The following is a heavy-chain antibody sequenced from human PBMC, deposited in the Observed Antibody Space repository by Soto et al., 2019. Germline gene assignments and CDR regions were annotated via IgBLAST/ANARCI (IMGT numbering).Heavy chain of an antibody. Sequence: ASVKVSCKASGYTFTGYYMHWVLQAPGQGLEWMGWINPNSGGTNYAQKFQGRVTMTRDTSISTAYMELSRLRSDDTAVYYCARYYYDSSGYRFDPWGQGTLVTVSS. D-gene: IGHD3-22*01. CDR1: GYTFTGYY. CDR3: ARYYYDSSGYRFDP. V-gene: IGHV1-2*02. J-gene: IGHJ5*02. CDR2: INPNSGGT.